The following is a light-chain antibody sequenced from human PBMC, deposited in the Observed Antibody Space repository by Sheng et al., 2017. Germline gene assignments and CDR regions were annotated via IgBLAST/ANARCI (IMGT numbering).Light chain of an antibody. Sequence: QLVLTQSPSASASLGASIKLTCTLSRGHSTYAIAWHQHHPEKGPRCLMKVNSDGSHSKGDGIPDRFSGSTSGAERYLTISSLQSEDEADYYCQTWDTGIVLFGGGTKLTVL. CDR3: QTWDTGIVL. V-gene: IGLV4-69*01. J-gene: IGLJ2*01. CDR1: RGHSTYA. CDR2: VNSDGSH.